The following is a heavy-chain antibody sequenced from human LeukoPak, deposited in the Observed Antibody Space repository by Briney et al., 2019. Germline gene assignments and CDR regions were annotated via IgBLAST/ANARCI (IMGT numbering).Heavy chain of an antibody. CDR2: IRYDGSNK. Sequence: PGGSLRLSCAASGFTFSSYGMHWVRQAPGKGLEWVAFIRYDGSNKYYADSVEGRFTISRDNAKNSLYLQMNSLRAEDTAVYYCARAHSSGNGNDAFDIWGQGTMVTVSS. J-gene: IGHJ3*02. CDR1: GFTFSSYG. CDR3: ARAHSSGNGNDAFDI. D-gene: IGHD3-22*01. V-gene: IGHV3-30*02.